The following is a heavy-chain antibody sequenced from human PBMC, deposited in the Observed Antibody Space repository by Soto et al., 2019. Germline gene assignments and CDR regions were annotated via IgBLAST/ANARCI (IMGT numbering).Heavy chain of an antibody. CDR1: GGSISSGGYS. V-gene: IGHV4-30-2*01. Sequence: TSETLSLTCAVSGGSISSGGYSCNWIRQPPGKGLEWIGYIYHSGSTYYNPSLKSRVTISVDRSKNQFSLKLSPVTAADTAVYYCARGVTTVTTFDYWGQGTLVTVSS. CDR2: IYHSGST. D-gene: IGHD4-17*01. J-gene: IGHJ4*02. CDR3: ARGVTTVTTFDY.